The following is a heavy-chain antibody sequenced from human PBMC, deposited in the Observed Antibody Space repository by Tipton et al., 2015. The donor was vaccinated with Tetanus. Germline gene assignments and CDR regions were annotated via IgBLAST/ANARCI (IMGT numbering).Heavy chain of an antibody. J-gene: IGHJ6*03. CDR3: ARGFYYMDV. CDR1: GYSFTNYG. CDR2: INPKGSTT. Sequence: QSGPEVKKPGASVKVSCKASGYSFTNYGFSWVRQAPGQGLEWMGIINPKGSTTGYSQKFQGRFTMTRDMSTSTLFMELTSLTSDDTAVYFCARGFYYMDVWGQGTTVTVSS. V-gene: IGHV1-46*01.